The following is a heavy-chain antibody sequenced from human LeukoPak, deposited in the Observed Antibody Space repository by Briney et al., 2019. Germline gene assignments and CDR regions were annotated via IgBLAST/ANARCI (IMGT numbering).Heavy chain of an antibody. D-gene: IGHD2-15*01. V-gene: IGHV4-61*01. Sequence: SETLSLTCTVSGGSVSSGSYHWSWIRQPPGKGLEWIGYIDYSGNTDNNPSLKSRVTISIDTSKNLFSLKLSSVTAADTAVYYCARGLTHFDPWGQGTLATVSS. J-gene: IGHJ5*02. CDR3: ARGLTHFDP. CDR2: IDYSGNT. CDR1: GGSVSSGSYH.